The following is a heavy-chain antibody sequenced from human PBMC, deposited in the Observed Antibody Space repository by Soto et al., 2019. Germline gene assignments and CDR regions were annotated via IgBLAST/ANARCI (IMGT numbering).Heavy chain of an antibody. Sequence: ASVKVSCKASGYTFTSYGISWARQAPGQGLEWMGWISAYNGNTNYAQKLQGRVTMTTDTSTSTAYMELRSLRSDDTAVYYCAREGDGDGGSYLDTFDYWGQGTLVTLSS. CDR3: AREGDGDGGSYLDTFDY. CDR1: GYTFTSYG. V-gene: IGHV1-18*01. D-gene: IGHD1-26*01. J-gene: IGHJ4*02. CDR2: ISAYNGNT.